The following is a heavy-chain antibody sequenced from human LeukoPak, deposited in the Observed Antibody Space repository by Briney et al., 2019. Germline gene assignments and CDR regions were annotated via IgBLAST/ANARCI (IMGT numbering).Heavy chain of an antibody. V-gene: IGHV3-23*01. CDR2: ISGSGGST. D-gene: IGHD3-10*01. Sequence: GGSLRLSCAASGFTVSSNYMSWVRQAPGKGLEWVSAISGSGGSTYYADSVKGRFTISRDNSKNTLYLQMNSLRAEDTAVYYCAKDSWFTARGFFDYWGQGTLVTVSS. CDR1: GFTVSSNY. CDR3: AKDSWFTARGFFDY. J-gene: IGHJ4*02.